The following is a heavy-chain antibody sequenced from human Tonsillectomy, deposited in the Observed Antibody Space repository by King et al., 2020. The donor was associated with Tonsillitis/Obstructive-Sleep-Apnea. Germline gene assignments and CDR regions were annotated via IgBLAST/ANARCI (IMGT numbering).Heavy chain of an antibody. V-gene: IGHV3-33*01. D-gene: IGHD2-15*01. CDR2: IWYDGSNK. Sequence: VQLVESGGGVVQPGRSLRLSCAASGFTFSSYGMHWVRQAPGKGLEWVAVIWYDGSNKYYADSVKGRFTISRDNSKNTLYLQMNNLRAEDTAVYYCARDGAAAASPFDYWGQGTLVTVSS. CDR1: GFTFSSYG. J-gene: IGHJ4*02. CDR3: ARDGAAAASPFDY.